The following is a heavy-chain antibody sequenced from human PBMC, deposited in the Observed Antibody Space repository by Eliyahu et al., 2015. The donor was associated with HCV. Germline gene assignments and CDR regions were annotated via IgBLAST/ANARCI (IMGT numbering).Heavy chain of an antibody. V-gene: IGHV1-2*02. CDR3: ARGSDHWHVRSANWFDP. CDR1: GYSFTGYY. D-gene: IGHD3-3*01. Sequence: QAQLVQSGAEVTKPGASVKVACKSSGYSFTGYYIXWLRQAPGQGLEWMGWIKPKSGVTSYAETFQGRVTLTADTSISTASMELNRVTTDDTAVYYCARGSDHWHVRSANWFDPWGQGTLVTVSS. J-gene: IGHJ5*02. CDR2: IKPKSGVT.